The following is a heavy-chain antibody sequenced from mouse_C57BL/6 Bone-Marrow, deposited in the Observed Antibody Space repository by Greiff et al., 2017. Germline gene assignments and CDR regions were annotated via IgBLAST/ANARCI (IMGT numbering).Heavy chain of an antibody. D-gene: IGHD1-1*01. Sequence: VQLQQSGAELVRPGTSVKVSCKASGYAFTNYLIEWVKQRPGQGLEWIGVINPGSGGTNYNEKFKGKATLTADKSSSTDYMQLSSLTSEDSAVYFCARGGYYGSTFAYWGQGTLVTVSA. V-gene: IGHV1-54*01. J-gene: IGHJ3*01. CDR1: GYAFTNYL. CDR2: INPGSGGT. CDR3: ARGGYYGSTFAY.